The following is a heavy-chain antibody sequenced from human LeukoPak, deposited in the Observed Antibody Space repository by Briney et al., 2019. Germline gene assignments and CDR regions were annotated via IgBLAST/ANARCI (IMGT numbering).Heavy chain of an antibody. J-gene: IGHJ4*02. D-gene: IGHD3-22*01. V-gene: IGHV3-9*01. CDR3: AKDPYYYDSSGYLDY. CDR2: ISWNSGSI. CDR1: GFTFDDYA. Sequence: GRSLRLSCAASGFTFDDYAMHWVRQAPGKGLEWVSGISWNSGSIGYADPVKGRFTISRDSAKNSLYLQMNSLRAEDTALYYCAKDPYYYDSSGYLDYWGQGTLVTVSS.